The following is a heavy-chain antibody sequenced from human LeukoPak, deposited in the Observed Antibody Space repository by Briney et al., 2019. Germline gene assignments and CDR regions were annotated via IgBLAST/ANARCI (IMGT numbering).Heavy chain of an antibody. D-gene: IGHD6-19*01. CDR2: IYYSGST. CDR3: ARAYQNSIAVAGGGWFDP. V-gene: IGHV4-39*07. J-gene: IGHJ5*02. CDR1: GGSISSSSYY. Sequence: KPSETLSLTCTVSGGSISSSSYYWGWIRQPPGKGLEWIGSIYYSGSTYYNPSLKSRVTISVDTSKNQFSLKLSSVTAADTAVYYCARAYQNSIAVAGGGWFDPWGQGTLVTVSS.